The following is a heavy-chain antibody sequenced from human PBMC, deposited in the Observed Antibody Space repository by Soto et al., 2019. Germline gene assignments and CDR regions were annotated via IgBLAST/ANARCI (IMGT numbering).Heavy chain of an antibody. CDR3: AGSVVPTPYYYYYGMDV. CDR2: IYYSGST. V-gene: IGHV4-59*01. D-gene: IGHD2-15*01. CDR1: GGSISSYY. J-gene: IGHJ6*02. Sequence: SETLSLTCTVSGGSISSYYWSWIRQPPGKGLEWIGYIYYSGSTNYNPSLKSRGTISGDTSKNQFSLKLSSVTAADTAVYYCAGSVVPTPYYYYYGMDVWGQGTTVTVSS.